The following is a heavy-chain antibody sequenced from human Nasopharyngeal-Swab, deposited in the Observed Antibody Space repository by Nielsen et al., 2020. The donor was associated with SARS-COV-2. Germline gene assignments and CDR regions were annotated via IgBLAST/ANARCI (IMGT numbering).Heavy chain of an antibody. V-gene: IGHV3-7*04. CDR3: ARESVVTGTDDAPDL. Sequence: GESLKISCAASGFPFRNHYITWVRQPPGKGLEWVAHVRQDAREQFYAESVKGRFTISRDNAKNTVSLQMTSLRREDPAVYYCARESVVTGTDDAPDLWGRGTMVTVSS. CDR2: VRQDAREQ. D-gene: IGHD2-21*02. CDR1: GFPFRNHY. J-gene: IGHJ3*01.